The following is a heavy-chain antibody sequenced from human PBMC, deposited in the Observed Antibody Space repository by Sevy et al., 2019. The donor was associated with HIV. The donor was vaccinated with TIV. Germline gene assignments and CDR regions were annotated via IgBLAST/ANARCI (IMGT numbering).Heavy chain of an antibody. D-gene: IGHD6-6*01. J-gene: IGHJ5*02. CDR1: GFTFSSYG. CDR3: AKEGTGFVAAPYNWFDP. V-gene: IGHV3-30*02. Sequence: GGSLRLSCAASGFTFSSYGMHWVRQAPGKGLEWVAFIQYDGSNKYYADSVKGRFTVSRDSSKNTLYLQLNSLRGDDTAVYYCAKEGTGFVAAPYNWFDPWGQGTLVTVSS. CDR2: IQYDGSNK.